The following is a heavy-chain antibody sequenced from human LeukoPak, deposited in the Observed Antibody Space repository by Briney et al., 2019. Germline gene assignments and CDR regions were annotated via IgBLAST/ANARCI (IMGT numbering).Heavy chain of an antibody. D-gene: IGHD3-3*01. Sequence: ASVKVSCKASGYTFTGYYMHWVRQAPGQGLEWMGWINPNSGGTNYAQKFQGRVTMTTDTSTSTAYMELRSLRSDDTAVYYCARDSNTYYDFWSGYRNFDYWGQGTLVTVSS. CDR3: ARDSNTYYDFWSGYRNFDY. CDR2: INPNSGGT. V-gene: IGHV1-2*02. CDR1: GYTFTGYY. J-gene: IGHJ4*02.